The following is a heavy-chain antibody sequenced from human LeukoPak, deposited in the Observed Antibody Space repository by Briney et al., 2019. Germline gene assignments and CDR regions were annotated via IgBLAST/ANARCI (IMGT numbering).Heavy chain of an antibody. CDR2: ISANGGGT. D-gene: IGHD1-26*01. CDR1: GFTFSNYA. CDR3: AKGGKWDVTPFDY. Sequence: GGSLRLSCAASGFTFSNYAMSWVRQAPGKGLEWVSAISANGGGTYYADSVKGRFTISRDNSKNTLYLQMNSLRAEDTAVYYCAKGGKWDVTPFDYWGQGTLVTVSS. V-gene: IGHV3-23*01. J-gene: IGHJ4*02.